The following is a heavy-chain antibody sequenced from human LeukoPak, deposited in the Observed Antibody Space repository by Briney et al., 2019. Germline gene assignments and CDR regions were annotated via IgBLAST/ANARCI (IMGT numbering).Heavy chain of an antibody. V-gene: IGHV3-30*18. Sequence: GGSLRLSCAASGFTFSSYGVHWVRKAPGKGLEWVAVISHDGSNKYYADSVKGRFAISRDNSKNTLYLQMSSLRAEDTAVYYCAKDLGYDLLTGPDVWGQGTTVTVSS. D-gene: IGHD3-9*01. CDR2: ISHDGSNK. CDR1: GFTFSSYG. J-gene: IGHJ6*02. CDR3: AKDLGYDLLTGPDV.